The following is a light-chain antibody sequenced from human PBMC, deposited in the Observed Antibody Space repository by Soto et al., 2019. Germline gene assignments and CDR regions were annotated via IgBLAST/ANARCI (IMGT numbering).Light chain of an antibody. J-gene: IGKJ1*01. CDR3: QQYGTSPWT. Sequence: EILLTQSPGTLSLSPGERGTLSCRASQSVSSSYLAWYQQKPGQAPRLLIYGTSSRATGIPDRFSGSGSGTDFTLIISRLEPEDFAVYYCQQYGTSPWTFGQGTKVEIK. CDR1: QSVSSSY. CDR2: GTS. V-gene: IGKV3-20*01.